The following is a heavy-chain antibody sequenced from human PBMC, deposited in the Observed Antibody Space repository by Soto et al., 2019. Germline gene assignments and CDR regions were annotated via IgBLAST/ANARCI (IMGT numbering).Heavy chain of an antibody. V-gene: IGHV3-21*01. Sequence: EVQLVESGGGLVKPGGSWSLSCAASGLTFSSYSWNWVRKAPGKGLEWVSSISSSSSYIYYADSVKGRFTISRDNAKNSLYLEVNSLRAEDTAVYYCAREGIAAALDYWGQGTLVTVSS. J-gene: IGHJ4*02. CDR2: ISSSSSYI. D-gene: IGHD6-13*01. CDR3: AREGIAAALDY. CDR1: GLTFSSYS.